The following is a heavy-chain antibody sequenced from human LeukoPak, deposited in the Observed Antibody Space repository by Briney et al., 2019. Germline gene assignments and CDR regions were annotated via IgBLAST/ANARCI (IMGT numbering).Heavy chain of an antibody. CDR2: IYYSGAT. CDR3: ARWTGRTQYFQH. Sequence: PSETLSLTCTVSGGSISGNSWSWIRQPPGKGLEWIGYIYYSGATDYSPSLKSRVTISADTSKNQFSLRMSSLTAADTAVYFCARWTGRTQYFQHWGQGIVVTVSS. CDR1: GGSISGNS. V-gene: IGHV4-59*01. D-gene: IGHD3/OR15-3a*01. J-gene: IGHJ1*01.